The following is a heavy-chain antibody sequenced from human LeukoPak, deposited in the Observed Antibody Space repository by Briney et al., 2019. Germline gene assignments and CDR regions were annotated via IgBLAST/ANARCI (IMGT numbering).Heavy chain of an antibody. CDR2: INPNSGGT. J-gene: IGHJ4*02. V-gene: IGHV1-2*02. Sequence: ASVKVSCKASGYTFTGYYMHWVRQAPGQGLEWMGWINPNSGGTNYAQKFQGRVTMTRDTSISTAYMELSRLRSDDTAVYYCARTFPDYGDPYYFDYWGQGTLVTVSS. CDR3: ARTFPDYGDPYYFDY. CDR1: GYTFTGYY. D-gene: IGHD4-17*01.